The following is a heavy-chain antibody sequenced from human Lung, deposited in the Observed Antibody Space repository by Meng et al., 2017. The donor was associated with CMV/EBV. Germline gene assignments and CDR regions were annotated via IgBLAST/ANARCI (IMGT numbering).Heavy chain of an antibody. CDR1: GFTFSSYG. J-gene: IGHJ4*02. CDR2: IRYDGSNK. V-gene: IGHV3-30*02. CDR3: AKGKTAIAAAGPLDY. D-gene: IGHD6-13*01. Sequence: GGSXRLXYAASGFTFSSYGMHWVRQAPGKGLEWVAFIRYDGSNKYYADSVKGRFTISRDNSKNTLYLQMNSLRAEDTAVYYCAKGKTAIAAAGPLDYWGQGTXVTCSS.